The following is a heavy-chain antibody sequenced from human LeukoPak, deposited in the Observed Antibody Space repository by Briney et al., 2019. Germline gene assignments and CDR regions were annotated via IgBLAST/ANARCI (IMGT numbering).Heavy chain of an antibody. J-gene: IGHJ6*02. CDR2: INPNSGNT. V-gene: IGHV1-8*01. CDR1: GYTFTSYD. CDR3: ARTSPLRQIFYYYYGMDV. Sequence: ASVKVSSNASGYTFTSYDIHWVRQATGQGLEWMGWINPNSGNTGYAQKFQGRVTMTRNTSISTAYMELSSLRSEDTAVYYCARTSPLRQIFYYYYGMDVWGQGTTVTVSS. D-gene: IGHD6-6*01.